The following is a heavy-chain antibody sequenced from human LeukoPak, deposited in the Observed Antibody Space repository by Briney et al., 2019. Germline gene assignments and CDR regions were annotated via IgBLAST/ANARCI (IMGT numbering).Heavy chain of an antibody. D-gene: IGHD6-19*01. Sequence: GASVKVSCKASGYTFYYYAISWVRQAPGQGLEWMGGIIPIFGTANYAQKFQGRVTITADKSTSTAYMELSSLRSEDTAVYYCARDSPIAVAGGRFDPWGQGTLVTVSS. J-gene: IGHJ5*02. CDR2: IIPIFGTA. CDR3: ARDSPIAVAGGRFDP. CDR1: GYTFYYYA. V-gene: IGHV1-69*06.